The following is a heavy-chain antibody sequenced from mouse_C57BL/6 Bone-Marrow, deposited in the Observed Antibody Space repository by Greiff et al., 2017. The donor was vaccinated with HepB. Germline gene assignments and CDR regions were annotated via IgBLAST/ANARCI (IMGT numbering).Heavy chain of an antibody. Sequence: VQLQQSGPELVKPGASVKISCKASGYAFSSSWMNWVKQRPGKGLEWIGRIYPGDGDTNYNGKFKGKATLTADKSSSTAYMQLSSLTSEDSAVYICAIYYDYDGNGFAYWGQGTLVTVSA. D-gene: IGHD2-4*01. CDR1: GYAFSSSW. CDR3: AIYYDYDGNGFAY. V-gene: IGHV1-82*01. J-gene: IGHJ3*01. CDR2: IYPGDGDT.